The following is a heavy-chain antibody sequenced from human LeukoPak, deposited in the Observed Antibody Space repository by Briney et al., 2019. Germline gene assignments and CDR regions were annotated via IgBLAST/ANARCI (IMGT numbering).Heavy chain of an antibody. CDR1: GFTFDDYA. CDR3: ARVKGSGYRNSIDY. V-gene: IGHV3-20*04. Sequence: GGSLRLSCAASGFTFDDYAMNWVRQAPGKGLEWVSGINWNGGSTYYRDSVKGRLTISRDNAKNSLYLQMNSLRAEDTALYYCARVKGSGYRNSIDYWGQGTLVTVSS. D-gene: IGHD3-3*01. J-gene: IGHJ4*02. CDR2: INWNGGST.